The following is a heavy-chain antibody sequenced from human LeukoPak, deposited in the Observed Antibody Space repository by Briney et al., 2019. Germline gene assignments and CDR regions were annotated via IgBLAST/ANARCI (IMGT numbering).Heavy chain of an antibody. V-gene: IGHV4-61*01. D-gene: IGHD4-17*01. CDR3: ARDHGDYADY. Sequence: SETLSLTCTVSGGSVSSGSYYWSWIRQPPGKGLEWIGYIYYSGSTNYNPSLKSRITISVDTSKNQFSLKLSSVTAADTAVYYCARDHGDYADYWGQGTLVTVSS. J-gene: IGHJ4*02. CDR2: IYYSGST. CDR1: GGSVSSGSYY.